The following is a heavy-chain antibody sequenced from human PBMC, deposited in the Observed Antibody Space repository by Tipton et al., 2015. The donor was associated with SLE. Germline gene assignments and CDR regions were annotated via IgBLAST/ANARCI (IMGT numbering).Heavy chain of an antibody. CDR3: ARRMVQGGDALDI. CDR2: IYYSGST. Sequence: TLSLTCTVSGGSITPYFWTWIRQPPGKGLEWIGYIYYSGSTNYNPSLKSRVTISVDTSKNQFSLKLTSVTAADTAVYYCARRMVQGGDALDIWGLGTLVTVSS. V-gene: IGHV4-59*08. CDR1: GGSITPYF. J-gene: IGHJ3*02. D-gene: IGHD3-10*01.